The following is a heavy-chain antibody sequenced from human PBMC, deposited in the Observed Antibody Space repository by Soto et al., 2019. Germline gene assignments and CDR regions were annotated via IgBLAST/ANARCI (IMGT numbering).Heavy chain of an antibody. V-gene: IGHV3-21*01. J-gene: IGHJ3*02. CDR2: ISGSSSYI. Sequence: ESGGGLVKPGGSLRLSCPASGLSFSSDSMNWVRQAPGKGLEWVSSISGSSSYIYYADSVKGRFTISRDNAKNSVYLQMNSLRAEDTAVYYCARGLGYCNVGSCSGAFDMWGQGTMVTVSS. CDR3: ARGLGYCNVGSCSGAFDM. CDR1: GLSFSSDS. D-gene: IGHD2-15*01.